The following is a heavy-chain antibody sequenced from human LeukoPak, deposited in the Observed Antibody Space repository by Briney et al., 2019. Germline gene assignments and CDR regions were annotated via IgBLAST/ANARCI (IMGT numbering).Heavy chain of an antibody. V-gene: IGHV1-18*01. Sequence: AAVKVSCKASGYTFTSYGLSWVRQAPGQGLEWIGWISAYNGNTYYAQKVQGRVTMTTVTSTNTAYMELRSLRSDDTAVYYCATVLGKYSSGYYGFDYWGQGTLVTVSS. CDR1: GYTFTSYG. D-gene: IGHD6-19*01. CDR2: ISAYNGNT. CDR3: ATVLGKYSSGYYGFDY. J-gene: IGHJ4*02.